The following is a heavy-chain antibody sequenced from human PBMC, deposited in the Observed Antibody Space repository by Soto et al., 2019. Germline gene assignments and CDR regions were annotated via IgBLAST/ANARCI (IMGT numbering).Heavy chain of an antibody. D-gene: IGHD3-9*01. Sequence: SETLSLTCTVSGGSISSGGYYWSWIRQHPGKGLEWIGYIYYSGSTYYNPSLKSRVTISVDTSKNQFSLKLSSVTAADTAVYYCARVYNILTGYYNWFDPWGQGTLVTV. CDR3: ARVYNILTGYYNWFDP. J-gene: IGHJ5*02. CDR1: GGSISSGGYY. CDR2: IYYSGST. V-gene: IGHV4-31*03.